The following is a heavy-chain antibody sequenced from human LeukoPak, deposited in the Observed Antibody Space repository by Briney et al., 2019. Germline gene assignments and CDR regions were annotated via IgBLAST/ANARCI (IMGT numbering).Heavy chain of an antibody. Sequence: PGRSLRLSCAASGFTFSSYGMHWVRQAPGKGLEWVAVISYVGSNKYYADSVKGRFTISRDNSKNTLYLQMNSLRAEDTAVYYCAKDTYYYDSSGYPHPDYWGQGTLVTVSS. CDR3: AKDTYYYDSSGYPHPDY. J-gene: IGHJ4*02. V-gene: IGHV3-30*18. D-gene: IGHD3-22*01. CDR1: GFTFSSYG. CDR2: ISYVGSNK.